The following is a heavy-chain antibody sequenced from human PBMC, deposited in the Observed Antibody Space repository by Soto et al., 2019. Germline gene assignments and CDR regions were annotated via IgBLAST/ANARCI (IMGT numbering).Heavy chain of an antibody. CDR1: GFTFSSYA. V-gene: IGHV3-23*01. Sequence: HPGGSLRLSCAASGFTFSSYAMSWVRQAPGKGLEWVSAISGSGGSTYYADSVKGRFTISRDNSKNALYLQMNSLRAEDTAVYYCAKAGPVVTAFNWFDPWGQGTLVTVSS. CDR3: AKAGPVVTAFNWFDP. D-gene: IGHD2-21*02. CDR2: ISGSGGST. J-gene: IGHJ5*02.